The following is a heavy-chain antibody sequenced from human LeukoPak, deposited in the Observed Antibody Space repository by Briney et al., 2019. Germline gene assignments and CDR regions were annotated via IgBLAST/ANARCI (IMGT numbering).Heavy chain of an antibody. Sequence: QGGGSLRLSCAASGFTFRSYWMYWVRQAPGKGLVWVSRINSDGSSTSYADSVKGRFTISRDNAKNTLYLQMNSLRAEDTAVYYCASAITTRPDYWGQGTLVTVSS. CDR2: INSDGSST. V-gene: IGHV3-74*01. D-gene: IGHD3-10*01. CDR1: GFTFRSYW. J-gene: IGHJ4*02. CDR3: ASAITTRPDY.